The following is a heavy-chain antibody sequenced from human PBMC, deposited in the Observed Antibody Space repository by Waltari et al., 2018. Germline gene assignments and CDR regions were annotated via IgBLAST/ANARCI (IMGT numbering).Heavy chain of an antibody. CDR2: IYYSGST. V-gene: IGHV4-59*01. CDR3: ARHYNLYWYFDL. Sequence: QVQLQESGPGLVKPSETLSLTCTVSGGSISSYYWSWIRQPPGKGLEWIGYIYYSGSTTYNPSLKSRVTISVDTSKNQFSLKLSSVTAADTAVYYCARHYNLYWYFDLWGRGTLVTVSS. CDR1: GGSISSYY. D-gene: IGHD4-4*01. J-gene: IGHJ2*01.